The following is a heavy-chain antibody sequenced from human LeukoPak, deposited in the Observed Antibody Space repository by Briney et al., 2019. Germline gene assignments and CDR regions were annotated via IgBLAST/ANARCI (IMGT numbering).Heavy chain of an antibody. D-gene: IGHD5-12*01. V-gene: IGHV1-2*02. CDR2: INPTNGIA. CDR3: AKEGYSNGPDP. J-gene: IGHJ5*02. Sequence: GASVKVSCEASGYTLTDHYMHWLRQTPGRGLEWMGWINPTNGIAVYGQAFQGRVTMTRDTSISTVYMELTNLRSDDTGVYYCAKEGYSNGPDPWGPGSLVTVSS. CDR1: GYTLTDHY.